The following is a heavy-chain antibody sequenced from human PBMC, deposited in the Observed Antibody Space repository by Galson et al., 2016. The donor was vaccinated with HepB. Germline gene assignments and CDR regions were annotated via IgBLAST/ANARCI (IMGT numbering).Heavy chain of an antibody. CDR2: IKQDGNEK. Sequence: SLRLSCAASGFSFGDYWMTWVRQAPGKGLEWVANIKQDGNEKHYVDSVKGRFTISRDNANVSLHLEMNSLRAEDTAVYYCARRFPRYDILTDDHYYYLDVWGKGTTVTVSS. CDR3: ARRFPRYDILTDDHYYYLDV. CDR1: GFSFGDYW. J-gene: IGHJ6*03. D-gene: IGHD3-9*01. V-gene: IGHV3-7*03.